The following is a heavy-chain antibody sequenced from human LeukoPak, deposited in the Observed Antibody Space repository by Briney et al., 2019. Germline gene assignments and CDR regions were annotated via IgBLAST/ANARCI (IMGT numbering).Heavy chain of an antibody. Sequence: GGSLRLSCAASGFTLNNYAMSWVRQAPGKGLEWVSIINNSGGSTYYADSVKGRFTISGDLSKNTLYLQMNSLRAEDTALYYCARKYSGTNPFDYWGQGTLVTVSS. J-gene: IGHJ4*02. CDR3: ARKYSGTNPFDY. V-gene: IGHV3-23*01. CDR1: GFTLNNYA. CDR2: INNSGGST. D-gene: IGHD1-26*01.